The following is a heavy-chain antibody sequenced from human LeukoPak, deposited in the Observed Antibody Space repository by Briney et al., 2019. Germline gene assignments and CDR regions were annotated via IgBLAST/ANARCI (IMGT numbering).Heavy chain of an antibody. CDR2: IYYSGST. V-gene: IGHV4-59*01. D-gene: IGHD7-27*01. Sequence: SETLSLTSTVSGGSISSYYWSWIRQPPGKGLEWIGYIYYSGSTNYNPSLKSRVTISVDTSKNQFSLKLSSVTAADTAVYYCASSGEEDSNFDYWGQGTLVTVSS. CDR1: GGSISSYY. J-gene: IGHJ4*02. CDR3: ASSGEEDSNFDY.